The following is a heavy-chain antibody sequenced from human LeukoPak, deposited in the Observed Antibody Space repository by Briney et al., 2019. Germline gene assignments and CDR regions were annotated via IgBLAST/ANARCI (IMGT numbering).Heavy chain of an antibody. CDR3: SQAQSNGDYFDS. CDR1: GFTFSKYS. V-gene: IGHV3-72*01. Sequence: GGSLRLSCAASGFTFSKYSMNWVRQAPGKGLEWVARIRNKVTAYSTDYAASVRGRFTISRDDSKNSLYLQMISLRTEDTAVYFCSQAQSNGDYFDSWGQGTLVTVSS. CDR2: IRNKVTAYST. D-gene: IGHD2-8*01. J-gene: IGHJ4*02.